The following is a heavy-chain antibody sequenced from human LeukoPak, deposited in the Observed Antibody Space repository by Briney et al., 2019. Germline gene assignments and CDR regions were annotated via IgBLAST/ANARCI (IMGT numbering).Heavy chain of an antibody. CDR3: ANVGPYGDYVDDAFDI. V-gene: IGHV4-4*07. CDR2: IYTSGST. CDR1: GVSISSYS. Sequence: SETLSLTCTVSGVSISSYSWSWIRQPAGKGLEWIGRIYTSGSTNYNPSLKSRVTMSVDTSKNQFSLKLSSVTAADTAVYYCANVGPYGDYVDDAFDIWGQGTMVTVSS. J-gene: IGHJ3*02. D-gene: IGHD4-17*01.